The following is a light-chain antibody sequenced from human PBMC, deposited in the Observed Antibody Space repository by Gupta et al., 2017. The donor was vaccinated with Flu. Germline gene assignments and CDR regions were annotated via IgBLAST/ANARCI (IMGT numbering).Light chain of an antibody. Sequence: QSVLTQPASVSGSPGQSITISCTGTSSDVGGYNYVSWYQPHPGKAPKLMIYEVSNRPSGVSNRFSGSKSGNTASLTISGLQAEDEADYYCSSYTSSSTLEIGGGTKLTVL. CDR1: SSDVGGYNY. CDR2: EVS. J-gene: IGLJ2*01. CDR3: SSYTSSSTLE. V-gene: IGLV2-14*01.